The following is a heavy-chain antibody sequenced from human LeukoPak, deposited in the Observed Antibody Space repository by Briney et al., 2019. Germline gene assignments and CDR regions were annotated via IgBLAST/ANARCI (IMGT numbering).Heavy chain of an antibody. CDR3: ARSEHSSSSFDY. CDR2: ISSSSTHI. CDR1: GFTLSSYS. D-gene: IGHD6-6*01. J-gene: IGHJ4*02. V-gene: IGHV3-21*01. Sequence: GGSLRLSCADSGFTLSSYSMNWVRQAPARGLEWVSYISSSSTHIYYADSVKGRFTISRDNARSSLYLQMNSLRAEDTAIYYCARSEHSSSSFDYWGQGTLVTVSS.